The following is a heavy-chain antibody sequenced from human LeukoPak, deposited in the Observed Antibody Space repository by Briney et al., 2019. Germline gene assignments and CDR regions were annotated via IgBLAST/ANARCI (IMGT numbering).Heavy chain of an antibody. J-gene: IGHJ4*02. CDR2: IYYSGST. CDR3: AAARRGYSYGYVFDY. D-gene: IGHD5-18*01. Sequence: PSETLSLTCTVSGDSISSYYWSWIRQPPGKGLEWIGYIYYSGSTNYNPSLKSRVTISVDTSKNQFSLKLSSVTAADTAVYYCAAARRGYSYGYVFDYWGQGTLVTVSS. V-gene: IGHV4-59*01. CDR1: GDSISSYY.